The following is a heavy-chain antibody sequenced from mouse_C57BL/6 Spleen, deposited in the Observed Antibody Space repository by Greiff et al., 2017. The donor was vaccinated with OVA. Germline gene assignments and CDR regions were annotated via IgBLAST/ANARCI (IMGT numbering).Heavy chain of an antibody. CDR1: GYTFTSYW. Sequence: QVQLQQPGAELVMPGASVKLSCKASGYTFTSYWMHWVKQRPGQGLEWIGEIDPSDSYTNYNQKFKGKSTLTVDKSSSTAYMQLSSLTSEDSAVYDCARGASYYFDYWGQGTTLTVSS. V-gene: IGHV1-69*01. J-gene: IGHJ2*01. CDR3: ARGASYYFDY. CDR2: IDPSDSYT.